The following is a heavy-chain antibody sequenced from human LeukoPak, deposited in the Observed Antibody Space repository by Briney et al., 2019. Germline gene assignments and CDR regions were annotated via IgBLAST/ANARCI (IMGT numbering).Heavy chain of an antibody. J-gene: IGHJ4*02. CDR1: GITLSNYA. CDR3: AKRGVVIRVILGGFHKEAYYFDS. CDR2: ISDSGGST. Sequence: PGGSLRLSCAVSGITLSNYAMSWVRQAPGKGLEWVAGISDSGGSTNYADSVKGRFTISRDNPKNTLYLQMNSLRADDTAVYFCAKRGVVIRVILGGFHKEAYYFDSWGQGALVTVSS. D-gene: IGHD3-10*01. V-gene: IGHV3-23*01.